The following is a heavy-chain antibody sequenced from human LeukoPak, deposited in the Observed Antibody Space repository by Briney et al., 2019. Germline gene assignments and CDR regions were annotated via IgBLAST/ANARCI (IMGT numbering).Heavy chain of an antibody. CDR2: ISGSGGKT. D-gene: IGHD3-9*01. V-gene: IGHV3-23*01. CDR1: GLTFSSYA. J-gene: IGHJ3*02. Sequence: GQSLRLSCAASGLTFSSYAMNWDRQAQGNGLEWVSAISGSGGKTYYADSVTGRLSISRDNSKNTLYLQMNSLRAEDTAVYYCAKDPTTGRYFDWLLNPPSDAFDIWGQGTMVTVSS. CDR3: AKDPTTGRYFDWLLNPPSDAFDI.